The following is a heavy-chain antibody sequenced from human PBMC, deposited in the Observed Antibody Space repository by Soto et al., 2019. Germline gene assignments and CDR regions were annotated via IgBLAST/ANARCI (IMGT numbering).Heavy chain of an antibody. CDR1: GFTFSDYY. D-gene: IGHD3-22*01. CDR2: ISSSTFSI. Sequence: GGSLRLSCAASGFTFSDYYMSWIRQAPGKGLEWVSYISSSTFSIYYADSVKGRFTVSRDNAKNSLFLQMNSLRDEDTAVYFCARARRGSAVIGHFDFWGQGTLVTVSS. V-gene: IGHV3-11*04. J-gene: IGHJ4*02. CDR3: ARARRGSAVIGHFDF.